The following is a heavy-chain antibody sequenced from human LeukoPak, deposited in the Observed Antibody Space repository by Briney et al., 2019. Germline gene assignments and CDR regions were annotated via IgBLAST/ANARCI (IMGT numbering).Heavy chain of an antibody. CDR2: IYYSGST. Sequence: SETLSLNCIVSGGSISSGGYYWSWIRQHPGKGLEWIGYIYYSGSTYYNPSLKSRVTISVDMSKNQFSLKLSSVTTADTAVYYCARYSIGGFDPWGQGTLVTVSS. V-gene: IGHV4-31*03. D-gene: IGHD2-15*01. CDR1: GGSISSGGYY. J-gene: IGHJ5*02. CDR3: ARYSIGGFDP.